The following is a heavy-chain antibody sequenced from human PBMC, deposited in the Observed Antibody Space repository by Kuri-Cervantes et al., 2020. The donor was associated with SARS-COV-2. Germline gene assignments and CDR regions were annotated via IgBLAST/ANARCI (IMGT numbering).Heavy chain of an antibody. D-gene: IGHD2-8*01. CDR2: LWYDGSNK. Sequence: GGSLRLSCAASGFTFSSYVMHWVRKAQGKGLEWGAVLWYDGSNKYYADSVRARFTISRDNSKNTLYLQMNSLRAEDTAVYYCARGSRLYRIVLMVYAISHSDGNFDYWGQGTLVTVAS. CDR1: GFTFSSYV. CDR3: ARGSRLYRIVLMVYAISHSDGNFDY. V-gene: IGHV3-33*01. J-gene: IGHJ4*02.